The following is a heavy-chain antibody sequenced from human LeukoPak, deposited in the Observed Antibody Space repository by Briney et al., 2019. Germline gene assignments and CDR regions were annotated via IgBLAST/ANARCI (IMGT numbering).Heavy chain of an antibody. V-gene: IGHV1-2*02. CDR1: GYTFNGYY. CDR2: INPNSGGT. Sequence: ASVKVSCKASGYTFNGYYMHWVRQAPGQGLEWMGWINPNSGGTNYAQKFQGRVTMTRDTSISTAYMELSRLRSDDTAVYYCARKHGYGGNPLRYWYFDLWGRGTLVTVSS. D-gene: IGHD4-23*01. CDR3: ARKHGYGGNPLRYWYFDL. J-gene: IGHJ2*01.